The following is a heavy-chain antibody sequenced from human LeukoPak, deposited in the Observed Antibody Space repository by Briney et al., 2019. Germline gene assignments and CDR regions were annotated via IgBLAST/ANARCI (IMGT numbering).Heavy chain of an antibody. CDR1: GFTFSDYY. D-gene: IGHD3-22*01. CDR3: AKPMGSSGYYHFDY. V-gene: IGHV3-23*01. Sequence: GGSLRLSCAASGFTFSDYYMTWIRQAPGKGLEWVSAISGSGGSTYYADSVKGRFTISRDNSKNTLYLQMNSLRVEDTAVYYCAKPMGSSGYYHFDYWGQGTLVTVSS. CDR2: ISGSGGST. J-gene: IGHJ4*02.